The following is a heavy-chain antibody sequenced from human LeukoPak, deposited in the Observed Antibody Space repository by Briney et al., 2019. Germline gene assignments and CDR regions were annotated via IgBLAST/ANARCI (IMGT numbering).Heavy chain of an antibody. CDR1: GFTFSSYE. Sequence: GGSLRLSCAASGFTFSSYEMNWVRQAPGKGLEWVSYIGSSGSTIYYADSVKGRFTISRDNAKNSLYLQMNSLRAEDTAVYYCARERGSSGWSGKYYYYYYMDVWGKGTTVTISS. CDR3: ARERGSSGWSGKYYYYYYMDV. D-gene: IGHD6-19*01. CDR2: IGSSGSTI. J-gene: IGHJ6*03. V-gene: IGHV3-48*03.